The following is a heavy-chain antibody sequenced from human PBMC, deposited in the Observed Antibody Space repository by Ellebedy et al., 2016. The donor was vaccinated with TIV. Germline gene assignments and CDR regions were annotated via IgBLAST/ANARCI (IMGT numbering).Heavy chain of an antibody. Sequence: GESLKISCKGSGYRFTSYWIGRVRQMPGKGLEWMGIIYPGDSDTRYSRSFQGQVTISADKSISTAYLQSSSLRASDTAMYYCARQKDNDVFDIWGQGTLVTVSS. CDR3: ARQKDNDVFDI. J-gene: IGHJ3*02. V-gene: IGHV5-51*01. CDR1: GYRFTSYW. CDR2: IYPGDSDT.